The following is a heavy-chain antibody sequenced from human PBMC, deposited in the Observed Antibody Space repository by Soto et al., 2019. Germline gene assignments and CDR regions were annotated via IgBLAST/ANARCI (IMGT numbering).Heavy chain of an antibody. V-gene: IGHV4-4*02. CDR2: IYHSGST. Sequence: PSETLSLTCAVSGGSISSSNWWSWVRQPPGKGLEWIGEIYHSGSTNYNPSLKGRVTISVDKSKNQFSLKLSSVTAADTAVYYCARDSRQGSGMDVWGQGTTVTVSS. D-gene: IGHD2-15*01. J-gene: IGHJ6*02. CDR1: GGSISSSNW. CDR3: ARDSRQGSGMDV.